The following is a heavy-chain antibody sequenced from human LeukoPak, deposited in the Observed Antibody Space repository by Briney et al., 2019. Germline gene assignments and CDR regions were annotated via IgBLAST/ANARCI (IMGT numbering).Heavy chain of an antibody. J-gene: IGHJ4*02. V-gene: IGHV3-48*02. CDR1: GFTFSIYG. Sequence: GGSLRLSCAASGFTFSIYGMNWVRQAPGKGLEWLSYISSSSSTTYYADSVKGRFTISRDNAKNSLYLQMNSLRDEDTAVYYCAKVATEAFYFDFWGQGTLVTVSS. CDR3: AKVATEAFYFDF. D-gene: IGHD5-12*01. CDR2: ISSSSSTT.